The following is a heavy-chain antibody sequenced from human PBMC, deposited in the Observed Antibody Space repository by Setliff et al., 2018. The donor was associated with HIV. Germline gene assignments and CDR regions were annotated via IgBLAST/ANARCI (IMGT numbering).Heavy chain of an antibody. D-gene: IGHD3-22*01. Sequence: KPSETLSLTCAVSGGSISSGGYSWSWIRQPPGKGLEWIGYIYHSGSTYYNPSLKSRVTISVDRSKNQFSLKLSSVTAADTAVYYCARGPYYYDSSGSVDAFDIWGQGTMGTVS. CDR1: GGSISSGGYS. CDR2: IYHSGST. CDR3: ARGPYYYDSSGSVDAFDI. J-gene: IGHJ3*02. V-gene: IGHV4-30-2*01.